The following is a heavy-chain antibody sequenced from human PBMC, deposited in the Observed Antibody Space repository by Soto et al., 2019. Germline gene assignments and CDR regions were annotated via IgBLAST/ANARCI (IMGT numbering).Heavy chain of an antibody. CDR3: ARYNRLKMAGKYYYAMDV. J-gene: IGHJ6*02. V-gene: IGHV3-48*01. Sequence: EVQLVESGGGLVQPGGSLRLSCVASGFTFSSYSKNWVRQAPGKGLEWDSYISGGSRTRNHADSVKGRFTISRDNAKNSLDMQMNCLRAEDTAVYYWARYNRLKMAGKYYYAMDVWGQGTTVTVS. CDR1: GFTFSSYS. D-gene: IGHD6-19*01. CDR2: ISGGSRTR.